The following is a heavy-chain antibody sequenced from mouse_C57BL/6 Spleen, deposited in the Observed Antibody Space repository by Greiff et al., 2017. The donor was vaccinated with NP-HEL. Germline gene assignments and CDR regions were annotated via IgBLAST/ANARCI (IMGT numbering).Heavy chain of an antibody. CDR2: IWTGGGT. CDR1: GFSLTSYA. V-gene: IGHV2-9-1*01. J-gene: IGHJ4*01. CDR3: ARNRGVVATGAMDY. D-gene: IGHD1-1*01. Sequence: VKLMESGPGLVAPSQSLSITCTVSGFSLTSYAISWVRQPPGKGLEWLGVIWTGGGTNYNSALKSRLSISKDNSKSQVFLKMNSLQTDDTARYYCARNRGVVATGAMDYWGQGTSVTVSS.